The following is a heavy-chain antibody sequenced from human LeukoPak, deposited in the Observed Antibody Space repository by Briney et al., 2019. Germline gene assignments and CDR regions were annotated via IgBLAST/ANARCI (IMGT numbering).Heavy chain of an antibody. CDR1: GFTFSSYW. J-gene: IGHJ6*02. D-gene: IGHD6-6*01. CDR2: INSDGSST. V-gene: IGHV3-74*01. Sequence: GGSLRLSCAASGFTFSSYWMHWVRQAPGKGLVWVSRINSDGSSTSYADSVKGRFTISRDSAKKTLYLQMSSLRAEDTAVYYCARGYSSSSGHGMDVWGQGTTVTVSS. CDR3: ARGYSSSSGHGMDV.